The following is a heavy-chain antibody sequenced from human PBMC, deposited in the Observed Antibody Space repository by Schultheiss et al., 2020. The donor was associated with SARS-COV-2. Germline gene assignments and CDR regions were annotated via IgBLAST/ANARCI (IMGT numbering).Heavy chain of an antibody. CDR1: GGSISSYY. D-gene: IGHD1-26*01. CDR3: ARGKWESDFDY. CDR2: INHSGST. V-gene: IGHV4-59*08. Sequence: SETLSLTCTVSGGSISSYYWSWIRQPPGKGLEWIGEINHSGSTNYNPSLKSRVTISVDTSKNQFSLKLSSVTAADTAVYYCARGKWESDFDYWGQGTLVTVSS. J-gene: IGHJ4*02.